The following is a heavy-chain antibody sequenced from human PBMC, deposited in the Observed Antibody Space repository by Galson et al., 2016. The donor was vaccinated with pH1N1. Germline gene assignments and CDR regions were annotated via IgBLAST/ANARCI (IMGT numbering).Heavy chain of an antibody. Sequence: SLRLSCAASGFIFSQYGMHWVRQAPGKGLEWVAFISYDGTYKYYGDSVKGRFTISRDNSKNTVHLQMNSLRADDTAVYYCARAPPTFNNRGWAFDVWGQGTPVSVSS. CDR1: GFIFSQYG. D-gene: IGHD1/OR15-1a*01. J-gene: IGHJ3*01. CDR2: ISYDGTYK. V-gene: IGHV3-30*03. CDR3: ARAPPTFNNRGWAFDV.